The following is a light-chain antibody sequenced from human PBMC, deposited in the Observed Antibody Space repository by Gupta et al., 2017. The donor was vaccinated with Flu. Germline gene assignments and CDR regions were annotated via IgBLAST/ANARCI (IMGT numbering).Light chain of an antibody. CDR3: NRGKPPWT. V-gene: IGKV2-30*01. Sequence: DVVMSQSPLSLSVTLGQAASISCRSSQSLVYKNGITYLTWFQQRPGQSPRRLIYEVSKRDYGVPDRFSGSGSVTDFTLKSSRGEAEDVGVYYGNRGKPPWTFGQGTMMDI. CDR1: QSLVYKNGITY. J-gene: IGKJ2*02. CDR2: EVS.